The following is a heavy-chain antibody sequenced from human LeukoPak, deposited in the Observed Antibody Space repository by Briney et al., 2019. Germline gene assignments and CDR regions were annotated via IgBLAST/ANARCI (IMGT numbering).Heavy chain of an antibody. CDR1: GGSISSRSYY. J-gene: IGHJ4*02. Sequence: SETLSLTCTVSGGSISSRSYYWGWIRQPPGKGLEWIGSIYYSGSTYYNPSLKSRVTISVDTSKNQFSLKLSSVTAADTAVYYCARGYLMTTFDYWGQGTLVTVSS. CDR2: IYYSGST. CDR3: ARGYLMTTFDY. D-gene: IGHD3-16*01. V-gene: IGHV4-39*07.